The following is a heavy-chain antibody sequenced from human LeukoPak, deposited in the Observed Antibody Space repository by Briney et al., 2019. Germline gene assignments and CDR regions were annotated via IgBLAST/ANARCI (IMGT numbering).Heavy chain of an antibody. D-gene: IGHD2-2*01. CDR3: ARGGYCSSTSCYADY. CDR2: ISSSSSYI. CDR1: GFTFSSYG. J-gene: IGHJ4*02. Sequence: PGGSLRLSCAASGFTFSSYGMHWVRQAPGKGLEWVSSISSSSSYIYYADSVKGRFTISRDNAKNSLYLQMNSLRAEDTAVYYCARGGYCSSTSCYADYWGQGTLVTVSS. V-gene: IGHV3-21*01.